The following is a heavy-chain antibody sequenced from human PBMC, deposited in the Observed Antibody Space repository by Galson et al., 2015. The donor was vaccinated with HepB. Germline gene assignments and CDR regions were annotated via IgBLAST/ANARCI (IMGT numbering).Heavy chain of an antibody. V-gene: IGHV3-15*01. CDR1: GFSFSHAW. D-gene: IGHD2-2*01. J-gene: IGHJ3*02. CDR3: TTDCSSTSCLGDGAFHI. CDR2: IKSKISGGTT. Sequence: SLRLSCAASGFSFSHAWMSWVRQAPGKGLEWVGRIKSKISGGTTDYAAPVEGRFTISRDDSKNTLHLQMNSLRTEDTAIYFRTTDCSSTSCLGDGAFHIWGQGTMVTVSS.